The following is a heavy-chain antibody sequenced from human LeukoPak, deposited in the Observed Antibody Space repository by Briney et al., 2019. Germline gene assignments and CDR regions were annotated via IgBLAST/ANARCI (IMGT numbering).Heavy chain of an antibody. CDR1: GGFISSYY. J-gene: IGHJ6*02. D-gene: IGHD6-19*01. CDR2: IYYSGST. CDR3: ARVDSSGNYYYGMDV. Sequence: SETLSLTCTVSGGFISSYYWSWIRQPPGKGLEWIGYIYYSGSTNYNPSLKSRVTISVDTSKNQFSLKLSSVTAADTAVYYCARVDSSGNYYYGMDVWGQGTTVTVSS. V-gene: IGHV4-59*01.